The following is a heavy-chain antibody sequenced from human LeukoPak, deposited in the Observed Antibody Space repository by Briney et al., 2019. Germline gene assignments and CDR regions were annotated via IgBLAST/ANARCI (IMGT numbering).Heavy chain of an antibody. CDR3: SGYSSGWYRNY. CDR1: GFTFSSYE. D-gene: IGHD6-19*01. Sequence: GGSLRLSCAASGFTFSSYEMNWVRRAPGKGLEWVSYISSSGSTIYYADSVKGRFTISRDNAKNSLYLQMNSLKAEDTAVYYCSGYSSGWYRNYWAQGTLVTVSS. CDR2: ISSSGSTI. V-gene: IGHV3-48*03. J-gene: IGHJ4*02.